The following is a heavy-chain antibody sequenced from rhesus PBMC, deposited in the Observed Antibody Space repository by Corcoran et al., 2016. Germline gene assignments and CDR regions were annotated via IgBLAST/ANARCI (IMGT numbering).Heavy chain of an antibody. CDR2: INGNSGST. D-gene: IGHD6-25*01. Sequence: QVQLQESGPGLVKPSETLSLTCAVSGGSFSSYWWSWIRQPPGKGLVWIGEINGNSGSTNYNPSLKSRVTISKDASKNQCSLKLSSVTAADTAVYYCARFGAAGLFDYWGQGVLVTVSS. J-gene: IGHJ4*01. V-gene: IGHV4-80*01. CDR1: GGSFSSYW. CDR3: ARFGAAGLFDY.